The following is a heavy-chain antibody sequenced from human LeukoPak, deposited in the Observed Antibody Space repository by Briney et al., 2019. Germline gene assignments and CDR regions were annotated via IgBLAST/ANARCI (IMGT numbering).Heavy chain of an antibody. CDR1: GYTSTSYA. Sequence: DSVKVSCKASGYTSTSYAMHWVRQAPGQRLEWMGWINAGNGNTKYSQKFQGRVTITRDTSASTAYMELSSLRSEDTAVYYCARVQIPNYYYYGMDVWGQGTTVTVSS. CDR2: INAGNGNT. V-gene: IGHV1-3*01. CDR3: ARVQIPNYYYYGMDV. J-gene: IGHJ6*02.